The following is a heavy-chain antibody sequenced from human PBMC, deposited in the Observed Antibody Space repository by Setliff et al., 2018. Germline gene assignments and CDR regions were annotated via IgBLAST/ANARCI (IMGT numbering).Heavy chain of an antibody. CDR3: ARGRNVAIRLLDS. CDR1: GASISSGSYY. V-gene: IGHV4-61*09. D-gene: IGHD6-6*01. CDR2: IHSSGSA. J-gene: IGHJ4*02. Sequence: SETLSLTCTVSGASISSGSYYWSWIRQPAGKGLEWIGHIHSSGSANYNSSLESRLTMSLDPSKKQFSLKLRSVTAADTAVYYCARGRNVAIRLLDSWSQGNLVTVSS.